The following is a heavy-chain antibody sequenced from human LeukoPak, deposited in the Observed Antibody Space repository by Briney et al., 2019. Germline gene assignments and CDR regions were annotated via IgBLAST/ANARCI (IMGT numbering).Heavy chain of an antibody. CDR2: IYYSGST. J-gene: IGHJ4*02. CDR3: ARVRNSGYDSGIDY. Sequence: SETLSLTCTVSGGSISSYYWSWIRQPPGKGLEWIGYIYYSGSTNYNPSLKSRVTISVDTSKNQFSLKLSSVTAADTAVYYCARVRNSGYDSGIDYWGQGTLVTISS. CDR1: GGSISSYY. D-gene: IGHD5-12*01. V-gene: IGHV4-59*01.